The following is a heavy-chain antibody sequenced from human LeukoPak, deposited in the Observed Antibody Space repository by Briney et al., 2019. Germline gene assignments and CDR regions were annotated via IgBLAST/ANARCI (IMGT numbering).Heavy chain of an antibody. V-gene: IGHV3-30*18. Sequence: GGSLRLSCAASGITVSGNYMTWVRQAPGKGLEWVAFISDHGSNKFYAGSVKGRFAISRDNSKNTLYLQMNSLRPEDTAVYYCAKDSVFDYWGQGALVTVSS. J-gene: IGHJ4*02. CDR2: ISDHGSNK. CDR3: AKDSVFDY. D-gene: IGHD5/OR15-5a*01. CDR1: GITVSGNY.